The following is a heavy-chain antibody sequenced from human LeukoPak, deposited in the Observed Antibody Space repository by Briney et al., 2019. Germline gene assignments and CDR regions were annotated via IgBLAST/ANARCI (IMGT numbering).Heavy chain of an antibody. CDR1: GGSFSGYY. CDR2: INHSGST. J-gene: IGHJ6*03. V-gene: IGHV4-34*01. D-gene: IGHD4-17*01. CDR3: ARESDYGDYFYMDV. Sequence: SETLSLTCAVYGGSFSGYYWSWIRQPPGKGLEWIGEINHSGSTNYNPSLKSRVTMSVDTSKNQFSLKLSSVTAADTAVYYCARESDYGDYFYMDVWGKGTTVTISS.